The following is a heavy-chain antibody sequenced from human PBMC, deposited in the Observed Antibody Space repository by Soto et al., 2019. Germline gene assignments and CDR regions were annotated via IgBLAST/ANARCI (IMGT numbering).Heavy chain of an antibody. CDR3: ARDNGYYDSSGYYLYYFDY. J-gene: IGHJ4*02. D-gene: IGHD3-22*01. CDR1: GFTFSSYG. CDR2: IWYDGSNK. Sequence: GGSLRLSCAASGFTFSSYGMHWVRQAPGKGLEWVAVIWYDGSNKYYADSVKGRFTISRDNSKNTLYLQMNSLRAEDTAVYYCARDNGYYDSSGYYLYYFDYWGQGTLVTVSS. V-gene: IGHV3-33*01.